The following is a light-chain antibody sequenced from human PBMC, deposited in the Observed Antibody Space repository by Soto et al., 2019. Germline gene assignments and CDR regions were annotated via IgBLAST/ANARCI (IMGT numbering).Light chain of an antibody. Sequence: DIQMTQSPSSLSASVGDRVTITCRASQSISRNLNWYQHKPGKAPKLLIYAASSLQSGVPSRFSGGGSGTEFTLSISSLQPEDFGTYYCQQSCTTASITFGQGTRLEIK. CDR3: QQSCTTASIT. J-gene: IGKJ5*01. CDR2: AAS. CDR1: QSISRN. V-gene: IGKV1-39*01.